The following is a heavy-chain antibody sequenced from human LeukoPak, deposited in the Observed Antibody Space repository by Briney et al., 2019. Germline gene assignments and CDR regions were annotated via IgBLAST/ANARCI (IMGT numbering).Heavy chain of an antibody. Sequence: GASVKVSCKASGYTFTTYYMHWVRQAPGQGLEWMGLIKPSGGTTLYAKKLQGRVTMTTDTSTSTAYMELRSLRSDDTAVYYCARDNPEYSSSFDYWGQGTLVTVSS. V-gene: IGHV1-46*01. CDR3: ARDNPEYSSSFDY. J-gene: IGHJ4*02. D-gene: IGHD6-6*01. CDR1: GYTFTTYY. CDR2: IKPSGGTT.